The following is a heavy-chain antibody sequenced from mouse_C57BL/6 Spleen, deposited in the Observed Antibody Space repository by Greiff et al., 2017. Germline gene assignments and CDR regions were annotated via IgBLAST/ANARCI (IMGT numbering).Heavy chain of an antibody. CDR1: GYTFTNYW. D-gene: IGHD2-1*01. V-gene: IGHV1-63*01. J-gene: IGHJ3*01. CDR2: IYPGGGYT. Sequence: VQLQQSGAELVRPGPSVKMSCKASGYTFTNYWIGWAKQRPGHGLEWIGDIYPGGGYTNYNEKFKGKATLTADKSSSTAYMQFSSLTSEDSAIYYCARGGTNGNPWFAYWGQGTLVTVSA. CDR3: ARGGTNGNPWFAY.